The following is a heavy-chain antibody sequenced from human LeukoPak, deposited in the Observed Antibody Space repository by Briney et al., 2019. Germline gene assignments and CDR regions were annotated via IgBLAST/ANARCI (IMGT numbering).Heavy chain of an antibody. CDR3: ARGTAMVPDY. Sequence: TSQTLSLTCTVSGGSISSGSYYWSWIRQPAGKGLEWIGRIYTSGSTNYNPSLKSRVTISVDTSKNQFSLKLSSVTAADTAVYYCARGTAMVPDYWGQGTLVTVSS. V-gene: IGHV4-61*02. J-gene: IGHJ4*02. CDR1: GGSISSGSYY. D-gene: IGHD5-18*01. CDR2: IYTSGST.